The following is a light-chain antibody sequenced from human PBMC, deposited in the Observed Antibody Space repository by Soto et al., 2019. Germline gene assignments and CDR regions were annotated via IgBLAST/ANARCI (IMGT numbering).Light chain of an antibody. CDR1: QSVSSSY. J-gene: IGKJ5*01. Sequence: EIMLTQSPATLSLSPGERATLSCRASQSVSSSYLAWYQQKPGQAPRLLIYDASNRATGIPARFSGSGSGTDFTLTISSLEPEDFAVYYCQQRSNWPPITFGQGKRLEIK. CDR2: DAS. CDR3: QQRSNWPPIT. V-gene: IGKV3-11*01.